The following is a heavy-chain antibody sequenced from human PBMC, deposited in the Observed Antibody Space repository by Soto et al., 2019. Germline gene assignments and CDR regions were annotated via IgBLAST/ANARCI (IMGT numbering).Heavy chain of an antibody. V-gene: IGHV1-2*02. CDR3: ARAVSNLLYYFDF. Sequence: ASVKVSCKASGYSFTGHYLHWVRQAPGQGLEWMGWINPDTGGTNYVQKFQGRVTMTRDTSINTAYMDLSRLRSADTAVYYCARAVSNLLYYFDFWGQGTPVTVSS. J-gene: IGHJ4*02. CDR1: GYSFTGHY. CDR2: INPDTGGT. D-gene: IGHD4-17*01.